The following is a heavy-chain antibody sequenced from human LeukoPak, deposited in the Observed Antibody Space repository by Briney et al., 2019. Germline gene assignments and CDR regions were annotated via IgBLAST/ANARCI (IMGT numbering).Heavy chain of an antibody. J-gene: IGHJ4*02. V-gene: IGHV3-30*03. D-gene: IGHD1-26*01. CDR3: ARWDSGGYTSNYYFDY. CDR1: GFVFSNYG. Sequence: GRSLRLSCAASGFVFSNYGMHWVRQAPGKGLEWVAAISYHGYTQYYADSVKGQFTISRDNSKNTLYLQMNSLTEEDTAVYYCARWDSGGYTSNYYFDYWGQGALVTVSS. CDR2: ISYHGYTQ.